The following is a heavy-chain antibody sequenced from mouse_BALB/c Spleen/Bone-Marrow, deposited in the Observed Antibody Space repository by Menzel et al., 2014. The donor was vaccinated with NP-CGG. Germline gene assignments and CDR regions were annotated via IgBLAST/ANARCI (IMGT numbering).Heavy chain of an antibody. V-gene: IGHV14-3*02. Sequence: EVQLQQSGAELVKPGASVKLSCTASGFNIKDTYMHWVKQRPEQGLEWIGRIDPANGNTKYDPKSQGKATITADTSSNTAYLQLSSLTSEDTAVYYCARWLRRYYAVDYWGQGTSVTVSS. CDR1: GFNIKDTY. CDR2: IDPANGNT. CDR3: ARWLRRYYAVDY. D-gene: IGHD2-2*01. J-gene: IGHJ4*01.